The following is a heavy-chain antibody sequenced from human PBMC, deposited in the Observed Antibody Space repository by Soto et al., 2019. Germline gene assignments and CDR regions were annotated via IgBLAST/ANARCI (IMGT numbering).Heavy chain of an antibody. CDR3: ARDEGSHGFDS. D-gene: IGHD6-19*01. CDR1: GYTFTNYG. CDR2: VSGYNGNT. J-gene: IGHJ4*02. V-gene: IGHV1-18*04. Sequence: ASVKVSCKASGYTFTNYGISWVRQAPGQGLEWMGWVSGYNGNTNYAQKLRGRVTMTTDTSTSTAYMELRTLRSDDTAVYYCARDEGSHGFDSWGQGTLVTVSS.